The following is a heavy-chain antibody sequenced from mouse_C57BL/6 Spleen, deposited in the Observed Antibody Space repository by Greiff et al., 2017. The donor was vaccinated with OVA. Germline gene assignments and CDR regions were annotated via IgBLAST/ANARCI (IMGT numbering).Heavy chain of an antibody. CDR2: ISSGSSTI. Sequence: EVKLVESGGGLVKPGGSLKLSCAASGFTFSDYGMHWVRQAPEKGLEWVAYISSGSSTIYYADTVKGRFTMSRDNAKNTLFLQMTSLRSEDTAMYYCARMNYYGSSDYFDYWGQGTTLTVSS. CDR3: ARMNYYGSSDYFDY. D-gene: IGHD1-1*01. V-gene: IGHV5-17*01. CDR1: GFTFSDYG. J-gene: IGHJ2*01.